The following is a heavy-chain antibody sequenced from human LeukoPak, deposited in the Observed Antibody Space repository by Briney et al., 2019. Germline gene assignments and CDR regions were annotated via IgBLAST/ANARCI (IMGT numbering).Heavy chain of an antibody. V-gene: IGHV3-23*01. Sequence: PGRSLRLSCVASGFTFSSRGMHWVRQAPGKGLEWVSAISGSGGSTYYADSVKGRFTISRDNSKNTLYLQMNSLRAEDTAVYYCAKGIVPAYPDYFDYWGQGTLVTVSS. J-gene: IGHJ4*02. CDR1: GFTFSSRG. D-gene: IGHD2-2*01. CDR2: ISGSGGST. CDR3: AKGIVPAYPDYFDY.